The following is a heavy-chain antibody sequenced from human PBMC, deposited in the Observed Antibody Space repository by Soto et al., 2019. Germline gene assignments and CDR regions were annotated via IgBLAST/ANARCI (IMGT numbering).Heavy chain of an antibody. CDR1: GDSVSSNSAG. V-gene: IGHV6-1*01. D-gene: IGHD1-1*01. CDR2: TYYKSKWYY. J-gene: IGHJ6*03. CDR3: ARGSWDDVSGHDSMDV. Sequence: QVQLQQSSPGLVKPSQALSLTCDISGDSVSSNSAGWNWIRQTPSRGLERLGRTYYKSKWYYTYAGSVKTPISLNPDSSNIQFYLQLPSVTPEDPAVYYCARGSWDDVSGHDSMDVWDKGPKVTVSS.